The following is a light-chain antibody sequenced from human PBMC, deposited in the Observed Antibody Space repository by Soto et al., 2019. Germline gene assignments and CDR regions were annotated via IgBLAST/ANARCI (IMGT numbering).Light chain of an antibody. CDR1: QSVRNY. CDR2: DAS. Sequence: EIVLTQSPGTLSLSPGETATLSCRASQSVRNYLAWYQQKPGQAPRLLIYDASNRATGIPARFSGTGSEPDFTLTIRSLEPEDFAIYYCQQRSKMPLTFGHGTKVDIK. CDR3: QQRSKMPLT. V-gene: IGKV3-11*01. J-gene: IGKJ1*01.